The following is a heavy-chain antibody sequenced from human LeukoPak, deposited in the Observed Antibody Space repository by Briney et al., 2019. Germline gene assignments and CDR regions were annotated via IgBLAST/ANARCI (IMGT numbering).Heavy chain of an antibody. V-gene: IGHV3-74*01. CDR3: AREGATDWYFHL. CDR2: INSDGSST. CDR1: GFTFSRYW. Sequence: PGGSLRLSCAASGFTFSRYWMHWVRQAPGKGLVWVSRINSDGSSTSYADSVKGRFTSSRDNAKNTLYLQMSSLRAEDTAVYYCAREGATDWYFHLWGRGTLVTVSS. J-gene: IGHJ2*01. D-gene: IGHD5-12*01.